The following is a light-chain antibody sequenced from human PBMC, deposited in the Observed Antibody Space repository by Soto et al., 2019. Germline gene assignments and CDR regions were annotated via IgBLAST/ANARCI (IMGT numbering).Light chain of an antibody. J-gene: IGKJ3*01. CDR3: QQHNAWPLT. CDR1: QTLRNK. Sequence: IVLTQSPGTLSVSPGERVILSCRASQTLRNKLAWYQQKPGQAPRLLIYGGFTRATGIPARFSGSGSGTDITLTTNILQSEDFAIYYCQQHNAWPLTFGPGTKLDLK. V-gene: IGKV3-15*01. CDR2: GGF.